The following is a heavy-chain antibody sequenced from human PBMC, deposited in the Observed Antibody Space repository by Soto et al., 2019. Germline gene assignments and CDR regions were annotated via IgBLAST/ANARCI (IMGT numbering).Heavy chain of an antibody. CDR3: MRVVAIAGYLAN. CDR1: GGTFSSYA. V-gene: IGHV1-69*12. Sequence: QVQLVQSGAEVRQPASSVKVSCKTSGGTFSSYAISWVLQAPGQGLEWMGGIVPIVDTGTYAQKFQGRVTITAEESTSTVYMELSSLRSDDTAVYYCMRVVAIAGYLANGGQGTLVTVSS. J-gene: IGHJ4*02. D-gene: IGHD5-12*01. CDR2: IVPIVDTG.